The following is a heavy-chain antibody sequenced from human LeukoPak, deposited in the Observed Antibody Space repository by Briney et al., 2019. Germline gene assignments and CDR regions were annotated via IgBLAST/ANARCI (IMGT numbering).Heavy chain of an antibody. D-gene: IGHD5-24*01. V-gene: IGHV3-7*01. CDR3: ARDLGWLQSDY. CDR2: IKKDGSEQ. Sequence: GSLRLSCAASRFTFSNCWMSWFRQAPGKGLGGVATIKKDGSEQYYVDSMKGRLTISRDNAKNSVYLQIHNLRAEDTAVYYCARDLGWLQSDYWGQGTLVTVSS. J-gene: IGHJ4*02. CDR1: RFTFSNCW.